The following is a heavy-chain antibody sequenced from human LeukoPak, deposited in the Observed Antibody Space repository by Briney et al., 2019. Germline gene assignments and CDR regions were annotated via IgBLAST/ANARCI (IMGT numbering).Heavy chain of an antibody. CDR3: ARVRKWLHYYYYYMDV. V-gene: IGHV4-34*01. CDR2: INHSGST. Sequence: PSETLSLTCAVYGGSFSGYYWSWIRQPPGKGLEWIGEINHSGSTNYNPSLKSRVTISVDTSKNQFSLKLSSVTAADMAVYYCARVRKWLHYYYYYMDVWGKGTTVTVSS. CDR1: GGSFSGYY. J-gene: IGHJ6*03. D-gene: IGHD5-12*01.